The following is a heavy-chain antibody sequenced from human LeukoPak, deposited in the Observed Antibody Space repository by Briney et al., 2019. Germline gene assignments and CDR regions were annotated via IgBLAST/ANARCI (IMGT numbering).Heavy chain of an antibody. CDR3: ATDYGDYEPIDY. CDR2: ISFDGTNK. CDR1: GVTLSNYA. Sequence: GGSLRLSCTASGVTLSNYAMHWVRRPPGRGMEWVAVISFDGTNKYYGDSVEGRFSVSRDNSKNTLYMQMNSLRPDDTAMYYCATDYGDYEPIDYWGQGTLVTVSS. J-gene: IGHJ4*02. V-gene: IGHV3-30*04. D-gene: IGHD4-17*01.